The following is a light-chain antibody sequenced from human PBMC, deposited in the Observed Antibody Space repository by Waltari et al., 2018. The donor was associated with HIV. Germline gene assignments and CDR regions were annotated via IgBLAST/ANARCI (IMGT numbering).Light chain of an antibody. Sequence: QSALTQPASVSGSPGQSITISCTGTSSDAGGYNYVSWYQQHPGKAPKLMIYDVSNRPSGVSNRFSGSKSGNTASLTISGLQAEDEADYYCSLYTSSSVVFGGGTKLTVL. J-gene: IGLJ2*01. CDR2: DVS. V-gene: IGLV2-14*03. CDR1: SSDAGGYNY. CDR3: SLYTSSSVV.